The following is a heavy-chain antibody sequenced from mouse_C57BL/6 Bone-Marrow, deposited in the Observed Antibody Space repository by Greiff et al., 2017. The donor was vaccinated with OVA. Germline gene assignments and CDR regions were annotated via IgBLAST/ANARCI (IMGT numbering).Heavy chain of an antibody. J-gene: IGHJ4*01. CDR1: GFNIKDDY. Sequence: VQLKESGAELVRPGASVKLSCTASGFNIKDDYMHWVKQRPEQGLEWIGWIDPENGDTEYASKFQGKAIITADTSSNTAYLQLSSLTSEDTAVYYCTSTAYAMDYWGQGTSVTVSS. V-gene: IGHV14-4*01. D-gene: IGHD3-1*01. CDR2: IDPENGDT. CDR3: TSTAYAMDY.